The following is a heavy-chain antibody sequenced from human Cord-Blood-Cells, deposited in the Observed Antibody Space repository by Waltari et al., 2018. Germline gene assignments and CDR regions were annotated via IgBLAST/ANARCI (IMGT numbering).Heavy chain of an antibody. Sequence: EVQLVESGGGLIQPGGSLRLSCAASGFTVSSNYMSWVRQAPGKGLEWVSVIYSGGSTYYADSVKGRFTISRDNSKNTLYLQMNSLRAEDTAVYYCARDLSSTSCYFDYWGQGTLVTVSS. CDR3: ARDLSSTSCYFDY. J-gene: IGHJ4*02. CDR1: GFTVSSNY. CDR2: IYSGGST. V-gene: IGHV3-53*01. D-gene: IGHD2-2*01.